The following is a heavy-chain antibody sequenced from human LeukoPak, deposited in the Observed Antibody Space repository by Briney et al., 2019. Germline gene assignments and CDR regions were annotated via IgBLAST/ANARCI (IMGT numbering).Heavy chain of an antibody. CDR1: GGSISSYY. J-gene: IGHJ6*02. Sequence: ASETLSLTCTVSGGSISSYYWSWIRQPPGKGLEWIGYIYYSGSTNYNPSRKSRVTISVDTSKNQFSLKLSSVTAADTAVYYCARAHTAMVTQRVNYYYYGMDVWGQGTTVTVSS. CDR2: IYYSGST. V-gene: IGHV4-59*12. CDR3: ARAHTAMVTQRVNYYYYGMDV. D-gene: IGHD5-18*01.